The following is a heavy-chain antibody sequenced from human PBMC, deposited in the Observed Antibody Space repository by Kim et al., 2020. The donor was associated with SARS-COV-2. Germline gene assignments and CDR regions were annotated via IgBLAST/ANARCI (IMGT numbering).Heavy chain of an antibody. V-gene: IGHV3-23*01. CDR1: GFIFSTYG. CDR2: ISGDGVNI. J-gene: IGHJ4*02. Sequence: GVSLRLSCAASGFIFSTYGMNWVRQAPGKGLEWVSIISGDGVNIYYADPVKGRFTISRDNSKNTLYLQMNNLRAEDTAVYYCANRVGWQRPLDYWGQGTLVTVSS. CDR3: ANRVGWQRPLDY. D-gene: IGHD5-12*01.